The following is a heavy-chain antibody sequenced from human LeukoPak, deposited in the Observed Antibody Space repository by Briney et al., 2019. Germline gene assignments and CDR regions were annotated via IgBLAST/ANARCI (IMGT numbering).Heavy chain of an antibody. CDR2: IYYSGST. D-gene: IGHD7-27*01. J-gene: IGHJ2*01. CDR1: GGSISSSSYY. Sequence: PSETLSLTCTVSGGSISSSSYYWGWIRQPPGKGLEWIGSIYYSGSTYYNPSLKSRVTISVDTSKNQFSLKLSSVTAADTAVYYCARNAFGGTGETVWYFDLWGRGTLVTVSS. CDR3: ARNAFGGTGETVWYFDL. V-gene: IGHV4-39*01.